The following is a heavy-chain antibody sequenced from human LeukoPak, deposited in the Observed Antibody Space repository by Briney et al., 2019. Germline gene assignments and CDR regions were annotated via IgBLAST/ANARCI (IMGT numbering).Heavy chain of an antibody. D-gene: IGHD6-25*01. CDR1: GFTASGYW. V-gene: IGHV3-74*01. CDR2: ITEDGSGK. CDR3: ARDGQRPTSLDY. J-gene: IGHJ4*02. Sequence: GGSLRLSCAASGFTASGYWMHWVRQHPARGLMWLSYITEDGSGKSYEDSVRGRFTISRDNAKNTVHLQMNSLRVDDTAVYYCARDGQRPTSLDYWGQGTPVTVSS.